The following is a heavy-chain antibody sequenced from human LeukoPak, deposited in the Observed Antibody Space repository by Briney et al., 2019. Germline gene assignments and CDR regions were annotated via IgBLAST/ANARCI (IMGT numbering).Heavy chain of an antibody. CDR3: ARDGASSWHQS. CDR1: GFTFDDFA. V-gene: IGHV3-9*01. CDR2: ITWNSEKI. Sequence: GGSLRLSCETSGFTFDDFAMHWVRQGPGKGLEWVSSITWNSEKIDYAGSVKGRFTISRDNAKNSLFLQMNSLRAEDTAVYYCARDGASSWHQSWGQGTLVTVSS. D-gene: IGHD6-13*01. J-gene: IGHJ5*02.